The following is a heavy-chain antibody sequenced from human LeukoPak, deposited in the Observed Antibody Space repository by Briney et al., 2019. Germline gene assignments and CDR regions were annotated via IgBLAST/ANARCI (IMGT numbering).Heavy chain of an antibody. V-gene: IGHV1-69*13. CDR1: GSAFRSDA. Sequence: ASVKVSCKASGSAFRSDAFTWVRQAPGHGLEWMGGIFPLYGVVNYAQKFQGRVTITADESESTAYMEMSSLRSDDTAVYYCARGVGWDIVDQSYYMDVWGKGTTVTVSS. J-gene: IGHJ6*03. D-gene: IGHD5-12*01. CDR2: IFPLYGVV. CDR3: ARGVGWDIVDQSYYMDV.